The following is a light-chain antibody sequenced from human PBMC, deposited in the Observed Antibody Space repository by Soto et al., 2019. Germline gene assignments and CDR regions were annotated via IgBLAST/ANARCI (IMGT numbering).Light chain of an antibody. CDR2: DVS. Sequence: QSVLTQPRSASGSPGQSITISCTGTSSDVGGYNYVSWYQQHPAKAPKLIIFDVSKRPSGVPNRFSGSKSGNTASLTISGLRAEDEADYYCCSYVGRNTYVFGTGTKLTRP. J-gene: IGLJ1*01. CDR3: CSYVGRNTYV. V-gene: IGLV2-11*01. CDR1: SSDVGGYNY.